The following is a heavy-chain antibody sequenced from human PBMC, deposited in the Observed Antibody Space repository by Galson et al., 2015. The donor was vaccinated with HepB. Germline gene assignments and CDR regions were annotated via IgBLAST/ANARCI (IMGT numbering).Heavy chain of an antibody. Sequence: SLRLSCAASGFTFGDYGMSWVRQAPGKGLEWVAGINWNSGSPSYADSVKSRITISRDNAKNALYLQMNSLRTEDTALYHCARGPRRFPRHYFDSWGQGTLVNVSS. D-gene: IGHD2/OR15-2a*01. CDR1: GFTFGDYG. CDR2: INWNSGSP. J-gene: IGHJ4*02. CDR3: ARGPRRFPRHYFDS. V-gene: IGHV3-20*01.